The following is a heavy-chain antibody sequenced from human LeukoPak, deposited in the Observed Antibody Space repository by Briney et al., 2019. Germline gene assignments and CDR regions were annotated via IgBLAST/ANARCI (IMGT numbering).Heavy chain of an antibody. CDR3: TTDDYYDSSGYYYVGFNC. CDR1: GFTLGNAW. V-gene: IGHV3-15*01. D-gene: IGHD3-22*01. Sequence: GGSLILSCAASGFTLGNAWMSWVRQAPGKGLEWVGRMKSKADGGATDYAAPVKGRFTISRDDSKNTLYLQMSSLKTEDTAVYYCTTDDYYDSSGYYYVGFNCWGQGTLVTVSS. CDR2: MKSKADGGAT. J-gene: IGHJ4*02.